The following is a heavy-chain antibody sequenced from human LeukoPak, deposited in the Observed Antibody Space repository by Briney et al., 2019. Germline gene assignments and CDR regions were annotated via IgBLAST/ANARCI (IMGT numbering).Heavy chain of an antibody. V-gene: IGHV3-30*02. CDR1: GFTFSSYA. CDR2: IQLDGTNK. CDR3: TKPSEIYGDSYFDY. D-gene: IGHD4-17*01. J-gene: IGHJ4*02. Sequence: GGSLRLPCAASGFTFSSYAMHWLRQAPGKGLEWVAFIQLDGTNKYYADSLKGRITITIDNSRNTLHLQMNSLKAEDTAVYYCTKPSEIYGDSYFDYWVQGTLVTVSS.